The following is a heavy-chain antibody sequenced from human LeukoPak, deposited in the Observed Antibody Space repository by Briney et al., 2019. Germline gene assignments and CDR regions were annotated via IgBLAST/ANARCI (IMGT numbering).Heavy chain of an antibody. CDR1: GFTFSSYS. Sequence: KTGGSLRRSCAASGFTFSSYSMNWVRQAPGKGLEWVSSISSSSSYIYYADSVKGRFTVSRDNAKNSLYLQMNSLRAEDTAVYYCARGYGSSGWVPDYWGQGTLVTVSS. CDR2: ISSSSSYI. J-gene: IGHJ4*02. V-gene: IGHV3-21*01. CDR3: ARGYGSSGWVPDY. D-gene: IGHD6-19*01.